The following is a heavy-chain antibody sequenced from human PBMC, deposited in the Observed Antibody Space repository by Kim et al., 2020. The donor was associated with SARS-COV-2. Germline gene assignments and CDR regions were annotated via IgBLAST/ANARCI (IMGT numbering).Heavy chain of an antibody. V-gene: IGHV3-33*01. D-gene: IGHD7-27*01. CDR3: SRDSGDWLVHRYYYYGM. CDR1: GFTFSSYG. CDR2: IWYDGRNT. Sequence: GGSLRLSCAASGFTFSSYGMHWVRQAPGKGLEWVAVIWYDGRNTYYADSVKGRFTISRDNSKNTLYLQMNSLRAEDTAVYYCSRDSGDWLVHRYYYYGM. J-gene: IGHJ6*01.